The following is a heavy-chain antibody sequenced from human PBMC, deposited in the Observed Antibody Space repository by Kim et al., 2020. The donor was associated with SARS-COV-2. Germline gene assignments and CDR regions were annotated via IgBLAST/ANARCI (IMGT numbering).Heavy chain of an antibody. D-gene: IGHD2-2*02. CDR1: GFTFTSSA. J-gene: IGHJ4*02. CDR3: AAVPAYTLGLYYFDY. CDR2: IVVGSGNT. V-gene: IGHV1-58*01. Sequence: SVKVSCKASGFTFTSSAVHWVRQARGQRLEWIGWIVVGSGNTNYAQKFQERVTITRDMSTSTAYMELSSLRSEDTAVYYCAAVPAYTLGLYYFDYWGQGTLVTVSS.